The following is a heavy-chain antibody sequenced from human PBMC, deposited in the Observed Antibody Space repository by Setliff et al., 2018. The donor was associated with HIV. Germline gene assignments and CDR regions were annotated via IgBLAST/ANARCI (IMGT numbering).Heavy chain of an antibody. V-gene: IGHV1-2*02. CDR1: GYTFSGYY. CDR2: INPNSGGT. Sequence: ASVKVSCKASGYTFSGYYMHWVRQAPGQGLEWMGWINPNSGGTNNAQKFQGRVTMTRDTSINTAYMELARLRADDTAVYYCAKGGPGSSWLGGWFDPWGQGTLVTVSS. D-gene: IGHD6-13*01. J-gene: IGHJ5*02. CDR3: AKGGPGSSWLGGWFDP.